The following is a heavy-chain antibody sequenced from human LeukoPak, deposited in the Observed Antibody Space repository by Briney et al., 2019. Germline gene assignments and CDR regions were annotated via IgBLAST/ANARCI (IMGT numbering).Heavy chain of an antibody. V-gene: IGHV3-21*01. Sequence: GGSLRLSCAASGFTFSSYSMNWVRQAPGKGLEWVSSISSSSSYIYYPDSVKGRFTISRDNAKNSLYLQMNSLRAEDTAVYYCARDGPPLPYDFWSGYLDHWGQGTLVTVSS. CDR2: ISSSSSYI. J-gene: IGHJ4*02. D-gene: IGHD3-3*01. CDR1: GFTFSSYS. CDR3: ARDGPPLPYDFWSGYLDH.